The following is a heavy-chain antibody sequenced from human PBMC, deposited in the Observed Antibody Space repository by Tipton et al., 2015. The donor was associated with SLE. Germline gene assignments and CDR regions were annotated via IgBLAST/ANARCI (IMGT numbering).Heavy chain of an antibody. CDR2: INTKTGNP. D-gene: IGHD4-11*01. V-gene: IGHV7-4-1*02. CDR3: ARDFEGTTTVTTPGY. CDR1: GYTFTTYA. Sequence: QSGPEVKKPGASVTVSCKASGYTFTTYAMNWVRQAPGQGLEWMGWINTKTGNPTYAQGFTGRFVFSLDTSVSTAFLQISSLKAEDSAVYYCARDFEGTTTVTTPGYWGQGTQVTVSS. J-gene: IGHJ4*02.